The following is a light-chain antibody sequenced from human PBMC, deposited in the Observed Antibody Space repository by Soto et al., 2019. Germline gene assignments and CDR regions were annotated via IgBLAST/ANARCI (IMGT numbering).Light chain of an antibody. CDR2: SDT. CDR1: SSNIGAGYD. Sequence: QSVLTQPPSVSGAPGQRVTISCTGSSSNIGAGYDVHWYQQLPGTAPKLLIYSDTNRPSGVPDRFSGPKSGTSASLAITGLQAEDEADYYCQSYDITYVVFGGGTQLTVL. V-gene: IGLV1-40*01. J-gene: IGLJ2*01. CDR3: QSYDITYVV.